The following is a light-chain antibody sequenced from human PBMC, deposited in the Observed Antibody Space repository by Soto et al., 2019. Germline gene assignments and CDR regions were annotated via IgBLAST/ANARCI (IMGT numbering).Light chain of an antibody. CDR1: SSNIGSNY. V-gene: IGLV1-47*02. CDR2: SNN. CDR3: SSYTNSDTLV. Sequence: QSVLTQPPSASGTPGQRVTISCSGSSSNIGSNYVYWYQQLPGTAPKLLIYSNNQRPSGVPDRFSGSKSGTSASLAISGLRSEDEADYYCSSYTNSDTLVFGGGTKLTVL. J-gene: IGLJ2*01.